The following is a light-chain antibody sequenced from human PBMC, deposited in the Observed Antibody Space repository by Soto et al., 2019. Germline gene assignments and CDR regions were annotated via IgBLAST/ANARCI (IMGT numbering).Light chain of an antibody. CDR2: EVS. Sequence: QSALTQPASVSGSPGQSITISCTGTSSDVGGYKYVSWYQHHPDKAPKLIIHEVSSRPSGVSNRFSGSKSGNTASLTISGLQAEDEADYYCSSYTSSATLVFGVGTKSPS. CDR3: SSYTSSATLV. J-gene: IGLJ2*01. CDR1: SSDVGGYKY. V-gene: IGLV2-14*01.